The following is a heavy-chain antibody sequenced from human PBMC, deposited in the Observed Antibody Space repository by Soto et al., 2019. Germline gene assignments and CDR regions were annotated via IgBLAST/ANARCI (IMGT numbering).Heavy chain of an antibody. Sequence: ASVKVSCKASGYTFTSYGISWVRQAPGQGLEWMGWVSAYNGNTNYAQKLQGRVTMTTDTSTSTAYMELRSLRSDDTAVYYCARELTVVVVAAMANDAFDIWGQGTMVTVSS. CDR3: ARELTVVVVAAMANDAFDI. D-gene: IGHD2-15*01. J-gene: IGHJ3*02. CDR1: GYTFTSYG. V-gene: IGHV1-18*01. CDR2: VSAYNGNT.